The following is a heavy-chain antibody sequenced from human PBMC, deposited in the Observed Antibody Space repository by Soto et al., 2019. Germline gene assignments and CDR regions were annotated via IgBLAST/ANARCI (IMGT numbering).Heavy chain of an antibody. CDR3: ARDSSYYAFDY. CDR1: GGSLNNYY. V-gene: IGHV4-59*01. J-gene: IGHJ4*02. D-gene: IGHD3-10*01. CDR2: IYYTGTT. Sequence: SETLSLTCTVCGGSLNNYYCSWIRMAPGKGLEWIGYIYYTGTTKYNASLKNRVTMSVDASKDEFSLKMTSMTAADTAIYYCARDSSYYAFDYWCQGTEFSLSP.